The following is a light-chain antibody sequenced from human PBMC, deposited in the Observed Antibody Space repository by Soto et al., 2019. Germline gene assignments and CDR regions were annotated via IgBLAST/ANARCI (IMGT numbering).Light chain of an antibody. J-gene: IGKJ2*01. CDR3: QQYGTSPMYT. CDR1: QIVSTTY. CDR2: GSS. Sequence: EIVLTQSPGTLSLSPGERATLSCRASQIVSTTYLAWYQQKPGQAPRLLFYGSSSRAPGIPDRFSGSGSGTDFTLTISRLEPEDFAVYYCQQYGTSPMYTFGQGTKLEI. V-gene: IGKV3-20*01.